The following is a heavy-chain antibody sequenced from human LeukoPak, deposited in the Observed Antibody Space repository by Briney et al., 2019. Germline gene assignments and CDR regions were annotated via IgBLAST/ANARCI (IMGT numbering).Heavy chain of an antibody. CDR3: ARRRAFGGVVVAFDY. CDR1: GFSLTTSGVG. J-gene: IGHJ4*02. V-gene: IGHV2-5*02. D-gene: IGHD3-16*02. CDR2: IYWDDDE. Sequence: SGPTLVKPTQTLTLTCTFSGFSLTTSGVGVGWIRQPPGKALEWLALIYWDDDETYSPSLKSRLTITKDTSKNQVVLTMTNIDPVDTATYYCARRRAFGGVVVAFDYWGQGTLVTVSS.